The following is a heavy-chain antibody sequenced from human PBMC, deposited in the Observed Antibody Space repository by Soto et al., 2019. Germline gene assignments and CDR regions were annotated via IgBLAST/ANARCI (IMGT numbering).Heavy chain of an antibody. V-gene: IGHV3-66*01. CDR3: ARGGGDCSGRSCYFWRYYFDY. J-gene: IGHJ4*02. D-gene: IGHD2-15*01. CDR2: IYSGGST. CDR1: GFTVSSNY. Sequence: EVQLVESGGGLVQPGGSLRLSCAASGFTVSSNYMSWVRQAPGKGLEWVSVIYSGGSTYYADSVKGRFTISRANSKNRLYLQMNSLRAEDTAVYYCARGGGDCSGRSCYFWRYYFDYWGQGTLVTVSS.